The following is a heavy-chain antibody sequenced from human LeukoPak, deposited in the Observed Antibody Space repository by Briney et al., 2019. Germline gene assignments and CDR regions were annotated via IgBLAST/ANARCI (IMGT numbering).Heavy chain of an antibody. CDR2: INPNSGGT. J-gene: IGHJ3*02. CDR1: GYTFTGYY. D-gene: IGHD6-13*01. V-gene: IGHV1-2*06. Sequence: ASVKVSCKASGYTFTGYYMHWVRQAPGQGLEWMGRINPNSGGTNYAQKFQGRVTMTRDTSISTAYMELSRLRSDDTAVYYCATFRSSWYGYDAFDIWGQGTMVTVSS. CDR3: ATFRSSWYGYDAFDI.